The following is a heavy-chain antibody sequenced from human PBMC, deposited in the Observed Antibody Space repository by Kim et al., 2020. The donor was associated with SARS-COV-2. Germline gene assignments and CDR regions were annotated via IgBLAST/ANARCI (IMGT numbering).Heavy chain of an antibody. D-gene: IGHD6-6*01. CDR1: GYSFTSYW. CDR3: ARYHASHSIAPSYYFDY. Sequence: GESLKISCKGSGYSFTSYWIGLVRQMPGKGLEWMGIIYPGDSDTRYSPSFQGQVTISADKSISTAYLQWSSLKASDTAMYYCARYHASHSIAPSYYFDYWGQGTLVTVSS. CDR2: IYPGDSDT. J-gene: IGHJ4*02. V-gene: IGHV5-51*01.